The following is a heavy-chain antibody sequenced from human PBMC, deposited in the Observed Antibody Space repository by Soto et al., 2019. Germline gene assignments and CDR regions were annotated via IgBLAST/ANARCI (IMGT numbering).Heavy chain of an antibody. V-gene: IGHV1-3*01. D-gene: IGHD3-10*01. Sequence: GASVKVSCKASGYTFTSYAMHWVRQAPGQRLEWMGWINAGNGNTKYSQKFQGRVTITRDTSASTAYMELSSLRSEDTAVYYCARGRVVLLWFGDYWGQGTLVTVSS. CDR1: GYTFTSYA. CDR3: ARGRVVLLWFGDY. CDR2: INAGNGNT. J-gene: IGHJ4*02.